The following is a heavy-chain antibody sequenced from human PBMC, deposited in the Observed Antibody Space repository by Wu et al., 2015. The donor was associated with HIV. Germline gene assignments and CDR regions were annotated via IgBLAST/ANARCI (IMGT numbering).Heavy chain of an antibody. V-gene: IGHV1-2*02. J-gene: IGHJ5*02. CDR2: INPNSGGT. CDR3: AREPRIAAAGAYNWFDP. Sequence: QVQLVQSGAEVKKPGASVKVSCKASGYTFTGYYMHWVRQAPGQGLEWMGWINPNSGGTNYAQKFQGRVTMTRDTSISTAYMELSRLRSDDTAVYYCAREPRIAAAGAYNWFDPWGQGTLVTVSS. D-gene: IGHD6-13*01. CDR1: GYTFTGYY.